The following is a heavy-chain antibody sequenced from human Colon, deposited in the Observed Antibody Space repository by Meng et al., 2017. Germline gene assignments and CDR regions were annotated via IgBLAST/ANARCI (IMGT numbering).Heavy chain of an antibody. CDR2: IYYSGST. V-gene: IGHV4-31*03. D-gene: IGHD6-19*01. J-gene: IGHJ5*02. CDR1: GGSISSGGYY. CDR3: VRSSGWVRTGFDP. Sequence: QVQLQESGPGLVKPSQTLSLTCPVSGGSISSGGYYWSWIRQHPEKGLVWIGYIYYSGSTYYNPSLKSRVTISVDTSKNQVSRKLSSVTAADTAVYYCVRSSGWVRTGFDPWGQGTLVTVSS.